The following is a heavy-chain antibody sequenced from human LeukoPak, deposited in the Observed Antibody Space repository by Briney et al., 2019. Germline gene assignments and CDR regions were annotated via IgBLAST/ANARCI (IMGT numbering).Heavy chain of an antibody. CDR1: GYTFTSYD. D-gene: IGHD3-22*01. Sequence: ASVKVSCKASGYTFTSYDISWVRQAPGQGLEWMGWINPNSGGTNYAQKFQGRVTMTRDTSISTAYMELSRLRSDDTAVYYCARGVGYYYDSSGYYLLNAFDIWGQGTMVTVSS. V-gene: IGHV1-2*02. J-gene: IGHJ3*02. CDR3: ARGVGYYYDSSGYYLLNAFDI. CDR2: INPNSGGT.